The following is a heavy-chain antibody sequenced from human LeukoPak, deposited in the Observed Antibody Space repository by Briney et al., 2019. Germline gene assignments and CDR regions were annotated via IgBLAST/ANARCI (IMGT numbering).Heavy chain of an antibody. Sequence: PGGSLRLSCVASGFTFSSYSMNWVRQAPGKGLEWVSYISSSSSIIYYADSVKGRFTISRDNAKNSLYLQMNSLRAEDTALYYCAKDIAVANFYGMDVWGQGTTVTVSS. CDR2: ISSSSSII. CDR3: AKDIAVANFYGMDV. D-gene: IGHD6-19*01. J-gene: IGHJ6*02. V-gene: IGHV3-48*04. CDR1: GFTFSSYS.